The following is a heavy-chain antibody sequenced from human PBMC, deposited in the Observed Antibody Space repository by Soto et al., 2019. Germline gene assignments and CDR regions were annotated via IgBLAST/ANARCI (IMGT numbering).Heavy chain of an antibody. CDR1: GFTFSLSA. CDR2: ISGGGGST. V-gene: IGHV3-23*01. CDR3: AKGPEYDILTGCDY. D-gene: IGHD3-9*01. J-gene: IGHJ4*02. Sequence: EVQLLESGGGFVQPGESLRLSCAASGFTFSLSAMSWVRQAPGRGLEWVSSISGGGGSTEYADCVKGRFTISSDNSKDTVRLQMNSLRAEDTAVYYCAKGPEYDILTGCDYWGQGALVTVSS.